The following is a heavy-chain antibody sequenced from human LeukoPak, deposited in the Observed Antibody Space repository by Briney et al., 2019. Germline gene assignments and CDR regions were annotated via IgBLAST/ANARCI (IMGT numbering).Heavy chain of an antibody. J-gene: IGHJ5*02. CDR3: ARDLVYCTNGVCFTAPPLNWFDP. CDR1: VYTFTVYY. CDR2: INPNSGGT. Sequence: ASVNVSFTASVYTFTVYYMHWVRQAPGQGLEWMGWINPNSGGTNYAQKFQGRVTMTRDTSISTAYMELSRLRSDDTAVYYCARDLVYCTNGVCFTAPPLNWFDPWGQGTLVTVSS. V-gene: IGHV1-2*02. D-gene: IGHD2-8*01.